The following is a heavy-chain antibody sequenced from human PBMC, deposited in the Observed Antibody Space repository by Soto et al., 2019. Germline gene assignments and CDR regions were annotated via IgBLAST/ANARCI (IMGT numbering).Heavy chain of an antibody. Sequence: GESLKISCKGSGYSFANYWIGWVRQMPGKGLEWMGIIYPGHSNTIYSPSFQGQVTISVDKSISTAFLQWSSLKASDTAMYYCARGVDGHTWSLYWGQGTLVTVSS. D-gene: IGHD3-3*01. J-gene: IGHJ4*02. CDR2: IYPGHSNT. CDR1: GYSFANYW. CDR3: ARGVDGHTWSLY. V-gene: IGHV5-51*01.